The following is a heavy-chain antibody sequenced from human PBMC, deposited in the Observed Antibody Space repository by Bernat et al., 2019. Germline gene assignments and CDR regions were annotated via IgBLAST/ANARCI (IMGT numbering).Heavy chain of an antibody. D-gene: IGHD2-15*01. Sequence: QVQLVVSGGGVVQPGESLRLSCAASGFTFSSHGMHWVRQAPGKGLEWVAFIRYDGSNTYYADFVKGRFTISRDNSKNTLYLQMNSLRAEDTALYYCANGGYCNGGSCYFSAFDIWGQGTMDTVSS. CDR1: GFTFSSHG. CDR3: ANGGYCNGGSCYFSAFDI. CDR2: IRYDGSNT. J-gene: IGHJ3*02. V-gene: IGHV3-30*02.